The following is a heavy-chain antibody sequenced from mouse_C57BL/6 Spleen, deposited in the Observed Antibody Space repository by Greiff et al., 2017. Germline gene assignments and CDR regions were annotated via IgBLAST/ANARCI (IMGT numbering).Heavy chain of an antibody. V-gene: IGHV1-54*01. CDR1: GYAFTNYL. D-gene: IGHD4-1*01. CDR3: ARSIGNWDENAMDY. Sequence: VQRVESGAELVRPGTSVKVSCKASGYAFTNYLIEWVKQRPGQGLEWIGVINPGSGGTNYNEKFKGKAKLTADKSSSTAYMQLSSLTSEDPAVYFGARSIGNWDENAMDYWGQGTSVTVSS. CDR2: INPGSGGT. J-gene: IGHJ4*01.